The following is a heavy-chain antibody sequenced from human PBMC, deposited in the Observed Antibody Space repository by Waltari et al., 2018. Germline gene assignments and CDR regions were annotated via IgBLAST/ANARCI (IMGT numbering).Heavy chain of an antibody. CDR3: ARGHNTYYYDSSGYLDY. Sequence: QLQLQESGPGLVKPSETLSLTCTVSGGSISSSSYYWGWIRQPPGKGLEWIGSIYYSGGTSYNPSRKSRVSISVDTAENQFSLKLSSVTAADTAVYYCARGHNTYYYDSSGYLDYWGQVTLVTVSS. CDR2: IYYSGGT. D-gene: IGHD3-22*01. J-gene: IGHJ4*02. V-gene: IGHV4-39*07. CDR1: GGSISSSSYY.